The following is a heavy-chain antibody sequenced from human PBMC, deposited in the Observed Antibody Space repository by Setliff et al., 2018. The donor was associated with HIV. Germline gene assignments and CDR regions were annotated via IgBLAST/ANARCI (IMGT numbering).Heavy chain of an antibody. V-gene: IGHV1-69*10. Sequence: SVKVSCKASGGTFSSYAISWVRQAPGQGLEWMGGIIPFRGVANYAQRFQGKVTITADKSTSTAYMELTSLRFDDTAMYYCVRGVQSPPHYSYYYMDVWGEGTMVTVSS. J-gene: IGHJ6*03. CDR1: GGTFSSYA. D-gene: IGHD3-3*01. CDR3: VRGVQSPPHYSYYYMDV. CDR2: IIPFRGVA.